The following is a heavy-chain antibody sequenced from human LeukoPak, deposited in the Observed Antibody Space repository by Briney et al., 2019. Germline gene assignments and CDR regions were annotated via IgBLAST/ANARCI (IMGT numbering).Heavy chain of an antibody. Sequence: SETLSLTCTVSGGSISSYYWSWIRQPPGKGLEWIGYIYYSGSTNYNPSLKSRVTISVDTSKNQFSLKLSSVTAADTAVYYCARDKSSSWYDPYYFDYWGQGTLVTVSS. CDR1: GGSISSYY. J-gene: IGHJ4*02. CDR3: ARDKSSSWYDPYYFDY. D-gene: IGHD6-13*01. CDR2: IYYSGST. V-gene: IGHV4-59*01.